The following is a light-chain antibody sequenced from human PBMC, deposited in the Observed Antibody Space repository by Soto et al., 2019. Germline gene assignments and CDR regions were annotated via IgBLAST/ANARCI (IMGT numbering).Light chain of an antibody. CDR3: VLYMGSGIWV. V-gene: IGLV8-61*01. CDR1: SGSVASSHY. Sequence: QAVVTQEPSFSVSPGGTVTLTCGLNSGSVASSHYSSWYQQTPGQAPRTLIYGTITRSSGVPNRFSGSILGNRAALTITGAQADDESDYYCVLYMGSGIWVFGGGTKVTVL. CDR2: GTI. J-gene: IGLJ3*02.